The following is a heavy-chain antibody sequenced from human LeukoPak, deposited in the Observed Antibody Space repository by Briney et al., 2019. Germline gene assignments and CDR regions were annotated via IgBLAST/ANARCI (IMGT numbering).Heavy chain of an antibody. Sequence: GGSLRLSCAASGFTFDDYAMHWVRQAPGKGLEWVSGISWNSGSIGYADSVKGRFTISRVNAKNSLYLQMNSLRAEDTALYYCAKAYSSSWFDAFDIWGQGTMVTVSS. CDR2: ISWNSGSI. CDR1: GFTFDDYA. V-gene: IGHV3-9*01. CDR3: AKAYSSSWFDAFDI. J-gene: IGHJ3*02. D-gene: IGHD6-13*01.